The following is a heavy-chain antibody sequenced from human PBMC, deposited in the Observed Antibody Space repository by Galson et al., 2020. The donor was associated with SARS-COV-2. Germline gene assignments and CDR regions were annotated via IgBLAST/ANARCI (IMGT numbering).Heavy chain of an antibody. V-gene: IGHV3-74*01. J-gene: IGHJ6*02. Sequence: GESLKISCAASGFTFRTYWMHWVRQVSGKGLVWVARTNSDGSSAIYADSVKGRFTIPRDNAKNTLYLQMNSLRVEDTAVYYCAREGEDTWYDYVMDVWGQGTTVTVSS. CDR2: TNSDGSSA. CDR1: GFTFRTYW. D-gene: IGHD3-16*01. CDR3: AREGEDTWYDYVMDV.